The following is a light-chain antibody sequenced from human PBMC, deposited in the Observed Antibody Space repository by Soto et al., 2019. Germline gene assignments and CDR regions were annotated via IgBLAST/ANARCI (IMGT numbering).Light chain of an antibody. J-gene: IGKJ5*01. CDR2: DAS. CDR3: QQRANWPIT. Sequence: EIVLTQSPATLSLSPGERATLSCRASQGVSSYLAWYQQKPGQAPRLLIYDASNGATGIPARFSGSGSGTDFTLTISSLEPEDFAVYYCQQRANWPITFGQGTRLEI. CDR1: QGVSSY. V-gene: IGKV3D-11*01.